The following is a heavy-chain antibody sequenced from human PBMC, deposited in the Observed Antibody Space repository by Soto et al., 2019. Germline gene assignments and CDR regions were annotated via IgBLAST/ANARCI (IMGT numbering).Heavy chain of an antibody. D-gene: IGHD3-22*01. J-gene: IGHJ4*02. CDR1: GGSLNSYY. CDR3: ARHYDSSGYYSSSFDY. V-gene: IGHV4-59*01. Sequence: XTLSLPCTVSGGSLNSYYCSWIRQPPVKGLEWLGYIYYSGGTNYNPSLKSRVTISVETSKNQFSLKLRSVNAAETAVYYCARHYDSSGYYSSSFDYWGQGTLGPVS. CDR2: IYYSGGT.